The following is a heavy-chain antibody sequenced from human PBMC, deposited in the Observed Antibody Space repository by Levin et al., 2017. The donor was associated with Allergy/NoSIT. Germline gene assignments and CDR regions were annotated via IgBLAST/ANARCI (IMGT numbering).Heavy chain of an antibody. Sequence: GGSLRLSCSASGFTFSTYAMYWVRQAPGKGLEYVSAITDSGGSTYYAGSVKGRFTISRDNSKNTLYLQMRSLRAEDTAVYYCVRGSAVAGTWGDYWGQGTLVTVSS. CDR3: VRGSAVAGTWGDY. D-gene: IGHD6-19*01. J-gene: IGHJ4*02. CDR2: ITDSGGST. CDR1: GFTFSTYA. V-gene: IGHV3-64D*06.